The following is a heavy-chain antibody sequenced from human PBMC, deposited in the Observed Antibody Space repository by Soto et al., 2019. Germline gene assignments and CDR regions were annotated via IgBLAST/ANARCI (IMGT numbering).Heavy chain of an antibody. CDR2: IYKTGKT. CDR3: ARSLSSSSGYFDP. CDR1: GDFIGSGDYY. D-gene: IGHD6-6*01. J-gene: IGHJ5*02. V-gene: IGHV4-30-4*01. Sequence: QVHLQESGPGLLKPSQTLSLTCDVSGDFIGSGDYYWTWIRQPPGKGLEYIGYIYKTGKTYYKPYLNSRPFTSIDTSKSQFFLRLTSVTAADTAMYYCARSLSSSSGYFDPWGQGTLVTVSS.